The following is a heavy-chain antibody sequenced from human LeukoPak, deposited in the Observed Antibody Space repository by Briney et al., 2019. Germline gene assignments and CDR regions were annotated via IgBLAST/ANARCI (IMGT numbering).Heavy chain of an antibody. CDR3: ARTPERCCSGGSCSGWFDP. Sequence: ASVNVSCKASGGTFSSYAISWVRQAPGQGLAWMGGIIHMFGTANHAQKFQGRVTITVDESPSTAYMELSSLRAEDTAVYYCARTPERCCSGGSCSGWFDPWGQGTLVTVSS. CDR1: GGTFSSYA. D-gene: IGHD2-15*01. V-gene: IGHV1-69*13. CDR2: IIHMFGTA. J-gene: IGHJ5*02.